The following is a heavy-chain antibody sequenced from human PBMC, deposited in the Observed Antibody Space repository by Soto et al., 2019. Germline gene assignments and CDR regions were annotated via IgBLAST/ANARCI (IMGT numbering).Heavy chain of an antibody. CDR1: GGSISSTTHY. J-gene: IGHJ4*02. CDR3: ARRKGYDSSTYYFGY. CDR2: VYYNGNM. Sequence: SETLSLTCTVSGGSISSTTHYWGWIRQSPGKGLEWIGSVYYNGNMYYNPSLKSRVTMSVDTSKNQFSLDLRSVTAADTAVYYCARRKGYDSSTYYFGYWGQGILVTVSS. V-gene: IGHV4-39*01. D-gene: IGHD3-22*01.